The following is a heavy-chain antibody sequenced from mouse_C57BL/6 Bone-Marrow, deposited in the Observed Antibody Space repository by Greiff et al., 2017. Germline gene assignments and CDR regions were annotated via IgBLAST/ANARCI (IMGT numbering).Heavy chain of an antibody. CDR1: GYTFTSYW. CDR2: IDPSDSYT. Sequence: QVQLQQPGAELVRPGTSVKLSCKASGYTFTSYWMHWVKQRPGQGLEWIGVIDPSDSYTNYNQKFKGKATLTVDTSSSTAYMQLSRLTSEDSAVYYCARGAGSSPYWYFDVWGTGTTVTVSS. D-gene: IGHD1-1*01. CDR3: ARGAGSSPYWYFDV. J-gene: IGHJ1*03. V-gene: IGHV1-59*01.